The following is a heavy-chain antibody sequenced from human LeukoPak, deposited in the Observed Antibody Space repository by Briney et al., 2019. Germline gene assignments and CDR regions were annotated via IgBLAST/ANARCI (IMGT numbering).Heavy chain of an antibody. J-gene: IGHJ4*02. Sequence: PSETLSLTCAVYGGSFSGYYWSWIRQPPGKGLEWIGEINHSGSTNYNPSLKSRVTISADTSKNQFSLKLSSVTAADTAVYYCARSIAVAGRDIDYWGQGTLVTVSS. CDR3: ARSIAVAGRDIDY. D-gene: IGHD6-19*01. CDR1: GGSFSGYY. CDR2: INHSGST. V-gene: IGHV4-34*01.